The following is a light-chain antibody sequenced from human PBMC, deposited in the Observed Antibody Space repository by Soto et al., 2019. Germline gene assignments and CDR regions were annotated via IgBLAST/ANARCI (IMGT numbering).Light chain of an antibody. J-gene: IGKJ1*01. CDR2: GAS. V-gene: IGKV1-6*01. CDR3: LQYHNCPRT. Sequence: AIEMTQSPASLSASLGDRVTITCRASQDISDDLGWYQQTPGKAPKLLISGASRLESGVPSRFSGSGSGADFTLTITSLRPEDSATYYCLQYHNCPRTFGQGTKVEI. CDR1: QDISDD.